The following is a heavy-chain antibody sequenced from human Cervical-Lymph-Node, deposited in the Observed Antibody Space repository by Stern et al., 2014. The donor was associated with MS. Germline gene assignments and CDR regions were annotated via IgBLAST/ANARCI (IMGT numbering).Heavy chain of an antibody. D-gene: IGHD1-26*01. Sequence: VQLVESRGDLVKPGGSLRLSCAASGFNFSAYYMNWIRQAPGKGLEWLSYISSNGSTIYYADSVKGRFIISRDNAKQSLYLQMNSLRAEDTAVYYCARGLPSFWGQGTLVTVSP. V-gene: IGHV3-11*01. CDR2: ISSNGSTI. CDR1: GFNFSAYY. CDR3: ARGLPSF. J-gene: IGHJ4*02.